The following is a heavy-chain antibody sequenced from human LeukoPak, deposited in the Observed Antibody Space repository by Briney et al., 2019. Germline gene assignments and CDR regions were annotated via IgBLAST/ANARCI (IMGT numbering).Heavy chain of an antibody. V-gene: IGHV3-7*01. D-gene: IGHD2-2*01. CDR1: GFTFSSYW. CDR2: IKQDGSEK. Sequence: GGSLRLSCAASGFTFSSYWMSWVRQAPGKGLEWVANIKQDGSEKYYVDSVKGRFTISRDNAKNSLYLQMSSLRAEDTAVYYCARERQCSSTSCPVPDYWGQGTLVTVSS. J-gene: IGHJ4*02. CDR3: ARERQCSSTSCPVPDY.